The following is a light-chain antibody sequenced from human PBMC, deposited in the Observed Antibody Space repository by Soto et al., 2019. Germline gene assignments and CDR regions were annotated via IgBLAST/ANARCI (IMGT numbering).Light chain of an antibody. Sequence: IVLIQSPATLSVSPGERATLSCRASPSVTNFLAWYQQKPGQAPRLLIYGAFNRATGIPARFSGSGSGTDFTLTISSLEPEDSAVYYCQQRNVWPPVTFGQGTRLEI. CDR2: GAF. V-gene: IGKV3-11*01. J-gene: IGKJ5*01. CDR3: QQRNVWPPVT. CDR1: PSVTNF.